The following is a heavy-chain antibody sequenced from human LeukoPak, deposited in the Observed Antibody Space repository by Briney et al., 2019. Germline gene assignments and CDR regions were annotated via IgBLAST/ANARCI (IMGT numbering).Heavy chain of an antibody. Sequence: GASVKVSCKASGYTFTGYYMHWVRQAPGQGLEWMGWISAYNGNTNYAQKLQGRVTMTTDTSTSTAYMELRSLRSDDTAVYYCARGLELVTAAFDIWGQGTMVTVSS. CDR1: GYTFTGYY. CDR3: ARGLELVTAAFDI. D-gene: IGHD1-7*01. CDR2: ISAYNGNT. V-gene: IGHV1-18*04. J-gene: IGHJ3*02.